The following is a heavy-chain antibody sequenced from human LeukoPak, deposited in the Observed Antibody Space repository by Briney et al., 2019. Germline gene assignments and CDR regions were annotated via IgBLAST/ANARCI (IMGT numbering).Heavy chain of an antibody. CDR1: GFTFSSYA. D-gene: IGHD6-19*01. Sequence: GGSLRLSCAAPGFTFSSYAMSWVRQAPGKGLEWVSAISGSGGSTYYADSVKGRFTISRDNSKNTLYLQMNSLRAEDTAVYYCAKGDDSSGWYRVGSYYFDYWGQGTLVTVSS. V-gene: IGHV3-23*01. CDR2: ISGSGGST. CDR3: AKGDDSSGWYRVGSYYFDY. J-gene: IGHJ4*02.